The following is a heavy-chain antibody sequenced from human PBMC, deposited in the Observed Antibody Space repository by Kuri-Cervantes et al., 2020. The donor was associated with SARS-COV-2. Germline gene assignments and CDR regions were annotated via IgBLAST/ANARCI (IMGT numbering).Heavy chain of an antibody. D-gene: IGHD3-22*01. V-gene: IGHV1-46*01. CDR3: ARDVFPAYYYDSSGPTPGMW. CDR1: GYTFTSYY. J-gene: IGHJ4*02. CDR2: INPSGGST. Sequence: ASVKVSCKASGYTFTSYYVHWVRQAPGQGLEWMGIINPSGGSTSYAQKFQGRVTMTWDTSTSTVYMELSSLRSEDTAVYYCARDVFPAYYYDSSGPTPGMWWGQGTLVTVSS.